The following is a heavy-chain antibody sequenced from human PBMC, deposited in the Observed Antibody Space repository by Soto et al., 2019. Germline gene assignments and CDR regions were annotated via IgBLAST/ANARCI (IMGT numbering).Heavy chain of an antibody. Sequence: PGVSLRLSWAPSAFTFSSYSMNWVRQAPEKGLWWGSSSSSSSSYIYYADSVKGRFTISRDNAKNSLYLQMNSLRAEVTAVYYCARGSGPNAFDIWGKGTMVTVSS. V-gene: IGHV3-21*01. CDR3: ARGSGPNAFDI. CDR2: SSSSSSYI. J-gene: IGHJ3*02. CDR1: AFTFSSYS.